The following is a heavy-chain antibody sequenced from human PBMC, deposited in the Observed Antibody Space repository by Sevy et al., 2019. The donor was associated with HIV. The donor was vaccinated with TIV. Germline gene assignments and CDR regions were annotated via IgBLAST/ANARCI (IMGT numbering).Heavy chain of an antibody. Sequence: GGSLRLSCAVSGFTLTNEFFSWVRQAPGKGLEWVAVVYSGGATYYADSVKGRFTISRDKSKSTLYLQMKSLRAVDTAVYYGARVGYCRGGTCFSRFYYAMDVWGQWTTVTVSS. CDR3: ARVGYCRGGTCFSRFYYAMDV. D-gene: IGHD2-15*01. CDR1: GFTLTNEF. J-gene: IGHJ6*02. V-gene: IGHV3-53*01. CDR2: VYSGGAT.